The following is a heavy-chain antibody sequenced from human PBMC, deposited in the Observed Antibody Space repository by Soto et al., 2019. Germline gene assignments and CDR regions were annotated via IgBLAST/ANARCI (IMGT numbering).Heavy chain of an antibody. CDR1: GYTFTNYY. CDR3: ARGGDIVVVTAPLDH. Sequence: QVQLVQSGAEVKKPGATVKVSCRASGYTFTNYYMHWVRQAPGQGLEWMGIIKPTGGETTYAQKFLGRATMTRDTSTGTLDMELSSLRSEDTAVYYCARGGDIVVVTAPLDHWGQVTLVTVSS. V-gene: IGHV1-46*01. D-gene: IGHD2-21*02. J-gene: IGHJ5*02. CDR2: IKPTGGET.